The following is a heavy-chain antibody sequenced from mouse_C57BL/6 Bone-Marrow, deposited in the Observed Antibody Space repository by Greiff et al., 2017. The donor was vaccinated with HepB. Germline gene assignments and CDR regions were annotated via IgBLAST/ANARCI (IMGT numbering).Heavy chain of an antibody. CDR2: IYPGRGST. V-gene: IGHV1-55*01. CDR3: AREGATVVAHWYFDG. Sequence: QVQLQQPGAELVKPGASVKMSCKASGYTFTSYWITWVKQRPGQGLEWIGDIYPGRGSTNYNEKFKSKATLTVDTSSSTAYMQLSSLTSEDSAVYYCAREGATVVAHWYFDGCGTGTTVTVSS. J-gene: IGHJ1*03. CDR1: GYTFTSYW. D-gene: IGHD1-1*01.